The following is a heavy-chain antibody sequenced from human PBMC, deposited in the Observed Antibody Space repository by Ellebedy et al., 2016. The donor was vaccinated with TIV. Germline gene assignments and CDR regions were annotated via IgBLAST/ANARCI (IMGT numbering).Heavy chain of an antibody. J-gene: IGHJ4*02. V-gene: IGHV3-9*02. CDR3: AAGWAYFDY. CDR2: IFWNSDKM. Sequence: PGGSLRLSCAASGFTSPDRAMHWVRQAPGKGLEWISGIFWNSDKMGYADSVRGRFTISRDNSKNTLYLQMNSLRAEDTAVYYCAAGWAYFDYWGQGTLVTVSS. D-gene: IGHD6-19*01. CDR1: GFTSPDRA.